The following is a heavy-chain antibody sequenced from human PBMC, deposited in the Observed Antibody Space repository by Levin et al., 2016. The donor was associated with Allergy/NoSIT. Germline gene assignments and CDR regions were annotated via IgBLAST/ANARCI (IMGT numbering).Heavy chain of an antibody. Sequence: GESLKISCAASGFTFSDYYMSWIRQAPGKGLESLSYISSSGGTIYYADSVKGRFTISRDNAKNSLYLQMNNLRAEDTAVYYCGRGAHGYSSAWYPGWGQGTLVTVSS. CDR1: GFTFSDYY. D-gene: IGHD6-19*01. CDR3: GRGAHGYSSAWYPG. V-gene: IGHV3-11*01. CDR2: ISSSGGTI. J-gene: IGHJ4*02.